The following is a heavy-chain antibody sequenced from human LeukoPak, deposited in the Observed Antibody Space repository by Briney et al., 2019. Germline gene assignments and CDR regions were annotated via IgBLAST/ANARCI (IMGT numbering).Heavy chain of an antibody. J-gene: IGHJ4*02. Sequence: GASVKVSCKASGYTFTGYYMRWVRQAPGQGLEWMGWINPNSGGTNYAQKFQGRVTMTRDTSISTAYMELSRLRSDDTAVYYCARERRSVYCSGGSCYPTAFDYWGQGTLVTVSS. CDR1: GYTFTGYY. D-gene: IGHD2-15*01. V-gene: IGHV1-2*02. CDR3: ARERRSVYCSGGSCYPTAFDY. CDR2: INPNSGGT.